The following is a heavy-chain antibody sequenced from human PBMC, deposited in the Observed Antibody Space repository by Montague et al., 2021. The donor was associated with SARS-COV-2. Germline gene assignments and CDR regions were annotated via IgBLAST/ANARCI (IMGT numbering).Heavy chain of an antibody. CDR1: GGSFNDYY. J-gene: IGHJ3*01. CDR2: ITHSGGI. Sequence: SETLSLTCAVYGGSFNDYYWTWVRQPPGKGLEWIGEITHSGGIKYNPSLQNRVSMSVDKSKNQFSLKLTSVTVADAATYYCARGQVTAFAIRIVFPAAGALDSWGRGTTVTVSS. CDR3: ARGQVTAFAIRIVFPAAGALDS. V-gene: IGHV4-34*01. D-gene: IGHD3-3*02.